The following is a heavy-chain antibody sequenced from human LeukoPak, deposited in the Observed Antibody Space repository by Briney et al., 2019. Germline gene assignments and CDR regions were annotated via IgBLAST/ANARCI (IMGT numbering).Heavy chain of an antibody. CDR3: ARDGTLTYQPYAFDI. J-gene: IGHJ3*02. D-gene: IGHD2-2*01. Sequence: SETLSLTCTVSGGSISSYYWSWIRQPAGKGLEWIGRIYTSGSTNYNPSLKSRVTMSVDTSKNQFSLKLSSVTAADTAVYYCARDGTLTYQPYAFDIWGQGTMVTVSS. CDR2: IYTSGST. CDR1: GGSISSYY. V-gene: IGHV4-4*07.